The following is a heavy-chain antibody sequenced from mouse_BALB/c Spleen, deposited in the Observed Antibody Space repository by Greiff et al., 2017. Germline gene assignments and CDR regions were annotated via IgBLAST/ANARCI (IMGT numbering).Heavy chain of an antibody. CDR1: GFTFSSYG. D-gene: IGHD2-4*01. CDR3: ARKDYDGSPFAY. Sequence: EVMLVESGGDLVKPGGSLKLSCAASGFTFSSYGMSWVRQTPDKRLEWVATISSGGSYTYYPDSVKGRFTISRDNAKNTLYLQMSSLKSEDTAMYYCARKDYDGSPFAYWGQGTLVTVSA. CDR2: ISSGGSYT. V-gene: IGHV5-6*01. J-gene: IGHJ3*01.